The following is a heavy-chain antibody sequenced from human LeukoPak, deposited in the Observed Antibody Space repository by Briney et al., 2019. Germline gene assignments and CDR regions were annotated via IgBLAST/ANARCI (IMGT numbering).Heavy chain of an antibody. CDR3: ARDHYGSGSYKSYFDS. J-gene: IGHJ5*01. Sequence: SETLSLTCAVSGGSISTYYWSWLRQPAGKGLEGIGRLYSSGSTKYNPSLKSRVTISVGDSNNQFTLKLTSVTAADTAVYYCARDHYGSGSYKSYFDSWGQGIRVTVSS. V-gene: IGHV4-4*07. CDR2: LYSSGST. D-gene: IGHD3-10*01. CDR1: GGSISTYY.